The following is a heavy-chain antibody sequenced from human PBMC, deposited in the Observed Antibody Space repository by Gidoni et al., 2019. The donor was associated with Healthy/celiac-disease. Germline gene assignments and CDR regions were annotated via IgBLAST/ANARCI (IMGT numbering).Heavy chain of an antibody. CDR2: ISRSSSDI. V-gene: IGHV3-21*01. CDR1: GFPFSIYS. D-gene: IGHD2-15*01. CDR3: ARDGRYCSGGSCYWGAFDI. J-gene: IGHJ3*02. Sequence: EVQLVESGGGLVKPGGSLRLSCAASGFPFSIYSMIWVRQAPGKGLEWVSSISRSSSDIYYADSVKGRFTISRDNAKNSLYLQMNSLRAEDTAVYYCARDGRYCSGGSCYWGAFDIWGQGTMVTVSS.